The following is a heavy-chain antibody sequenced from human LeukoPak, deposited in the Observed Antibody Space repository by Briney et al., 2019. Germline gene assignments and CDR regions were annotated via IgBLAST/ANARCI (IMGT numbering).Heavy chain of an antibody. CDR1: GFTFSNAW. CDR3: TTAAVVAAAGYRLFDP. D-gene: IGHD2-15*01. CDR2: IKSKTDGGTT. J-gene: IGHJ5*02. Sequence: GGSLRLSCAASGFTFSNAWMSWVRQAPGKGLEWVGRIKSKTDGGTTDYAAPVKGRFTISRDDSKNTLYLQMNSLKTEDTAVYYCTTAAVVAAAGYRLFDPWGQGTLVTVSS. V-gene: IGHV3-15*01.